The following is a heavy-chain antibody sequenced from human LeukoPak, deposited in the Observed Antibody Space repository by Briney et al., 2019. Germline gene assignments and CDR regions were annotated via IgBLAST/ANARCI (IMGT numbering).Heavy chain of an antibody. CDR1: GDFITNRY. D-gene: IGHD1-1*01. V-gene: IGHV4-4*07. Sequence: PSETLSLTCSVSGDFITNRYWSWVRQSAGKGLEWIGRISTRGDTNYNPSLKSRVTMSVDTSNKHFSLKLTSVTAADTAVYYCVRNWDYWGQGTLVTVSS. CDR3: VRNWDY. J-gene: IGHJ4*02. CDR2: ISTRGDT.